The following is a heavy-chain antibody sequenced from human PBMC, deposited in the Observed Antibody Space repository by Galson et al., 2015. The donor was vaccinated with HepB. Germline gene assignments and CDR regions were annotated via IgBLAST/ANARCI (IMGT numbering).Heavy chain of an antibody. CDR2: ISAYNGNT. Sequence: SVKVSCKASGYTFTSYGISWVRQAPGQGLEWMGWISAYNGNTNYAQKLQGRVTMTTDTSTSTAYMELRSLRSDDTAVYYCARVSSGSGTLSAFDIWGQGTMVTVSS. CDR3: ARVSSGSGTLSAFDI. V-gene: IGHV1-18*01. D-gene: IGHD3-10*01. J-gene: IGHJ3*02. CDR1: GYTFTSYG.